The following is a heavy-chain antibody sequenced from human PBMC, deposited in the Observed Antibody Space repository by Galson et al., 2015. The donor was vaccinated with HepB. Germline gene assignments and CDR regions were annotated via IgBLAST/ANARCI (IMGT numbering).Heavy chain of an antibody. J-gene: IGHJ3*01. D-gene: IGHD3-16*02. CDR3: VRQSSSSLRAFDV. Sequence: SVKVSCKASGYTFSRYTLHYVRQAPGQGLEWMGWINTAAGHTKYSEKFQDRVSISRETSATTAYVELSSLKFEDTAVYYCVRQSSSSLRAFDVWGQGTMVSVSS. CDR1: GYTFSRYT. CDR2: INTAAGHT. V-gene: IGHV1-3*04.